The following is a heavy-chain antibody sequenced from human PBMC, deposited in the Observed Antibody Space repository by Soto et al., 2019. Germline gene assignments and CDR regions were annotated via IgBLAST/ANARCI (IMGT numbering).Heavy chain of an antibody. V-gene: IGHV1-18*01. D-gene: IGHD6-19*01. CDR3: ARMGGSIAVAGYFDY. J-gene: IGHJ4*02. CDR2: ISAYNGNT. CDR1: SYTFTSYG. Sequence: ASVKVSCKASSYTFTSYGISWVRQAPGQGLEWMGWISAYNGNTNYAQKLQGRVTMTTDTSTSTAYMELRSLRSDDTAVYYFARMGGSIAVAGYFDYWGQGTLVTVSS.